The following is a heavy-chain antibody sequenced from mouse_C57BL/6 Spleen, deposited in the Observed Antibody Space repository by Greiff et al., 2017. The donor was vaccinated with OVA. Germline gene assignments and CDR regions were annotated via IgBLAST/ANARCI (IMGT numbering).Heavy chain of an antibody. CDR3: ARFPLLSSMDY. D-gene: IGHD2-1*01. CDR1: GYTFTSYW. CDR2: IHPNSGST. Sequence: QVQLQQSGAELVKPGASVKLSCKASGYTFTSYWMHWVKQRPGQGLEWIGMIHPNSGSTNYNEKFKSKATLTVDKSSSTAYMQLSSLTSEDSAVYYCARFPLLSSMDYWGQGTSVTVSS. J-gene: IGHJ4*01. V-gene: IGHV1-64*01.